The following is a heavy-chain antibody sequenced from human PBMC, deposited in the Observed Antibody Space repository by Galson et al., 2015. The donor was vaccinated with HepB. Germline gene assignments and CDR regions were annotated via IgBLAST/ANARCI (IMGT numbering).Heavy chain of an antibody. D-gene: IGHD3-10*01. Sequence: QSGAEVKKPGESLRISCKGSGYSFTSYWISWVRQMPGKGLEWMGRIDPSDSYTNYSPSFQGHVTISADKSISTAYLQWSSLKASDTAMYYCARYPLKKAMVRGVIILYGMDVWGQGTTVTVSS. CDR1: GYSFTSYW. J-gene: IGHJ6*02. CDR3: ARYPLKKAMVRGVIILYGMDV. V-gene: IGHV5-10-1*01. CDR2: IDPSDSYT.